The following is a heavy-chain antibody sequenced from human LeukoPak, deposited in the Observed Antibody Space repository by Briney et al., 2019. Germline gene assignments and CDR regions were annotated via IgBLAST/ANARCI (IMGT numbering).Heavy chain of an antibody. D-gene: IGHD1-26*01. CDR1: GFTFSDYY. CDR3: AKDAHSGSYFDY. CDR2: ISSSGSAT. V-gene: IGHV3-11*01. J-gene: IGHJ4*01. Sequence: GGSLRLSCAASGFTFSDYYMSWIRQAPGKGLEWVSHISSSGSATYFADSVKGRFTISRDNAKNSLFLQMSSLRAEDTAVYYCAKDAHSGSYFDYWGQGILVTVSS.